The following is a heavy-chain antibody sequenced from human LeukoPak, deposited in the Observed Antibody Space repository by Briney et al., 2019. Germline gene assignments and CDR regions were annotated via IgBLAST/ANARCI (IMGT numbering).Heavy chain of an antibody. J-gene: IGHJ4*02. D-gene: IGHD3-10*01. CDR2: IYTSGST. CDR3: ARVRWGFGELSPYYFDY. V-gene: IGHV4-61*02. Sequence: SETLSLTCTVSGGSISSGSYYWSWIRQPAGKGLEWIGRIYTSGSTNYNPSLKSRVTISVDTSKNQFSLKLSSVTAADTAVYYCARVRWGFGELSPYYFDYWGQGTLVTVSS. CDR1: GGSISSGSYY.